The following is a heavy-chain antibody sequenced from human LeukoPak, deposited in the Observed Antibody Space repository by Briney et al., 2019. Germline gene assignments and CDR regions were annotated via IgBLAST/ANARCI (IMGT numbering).Heavy chain of an antibody. CDR3: ARGQSHVRYYYGSGSYYNLFDY. Sequence: PSETLSLTCAVYGGSFSGYYWSWIRQPPGKGLEWIGEINHSGSTNYNPSLKSRVTISVDTSKNQFSLKLSSVTAADTAVYYCARGQSHVRYYYGSGSYYNLFDYWGQGTLVTVSS. V-gene: IGHV4-34*01. CDR2: INHSGST. J-gene: IGHJ4*02. CDR1: GGSFSGYY. D-gene: IGHD3-10*01.